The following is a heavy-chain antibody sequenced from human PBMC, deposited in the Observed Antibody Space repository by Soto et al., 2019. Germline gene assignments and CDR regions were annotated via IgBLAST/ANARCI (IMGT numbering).Heavy chain of an antibody. D-gene: IGHD5-18*01. Sequence: PSETLSLTCTVSGGSISSFYWSWIRQPPGKGLEWIGYIYYSGSTNYNPSLKSRVTISVDTSKNQFSLKLSSVTAADTAVYYCVSGRGYSYGSFDYWGQGTLVTVSS. CDR2: IYYSGST. CDR3: VSGRGYSYGSFDY. CDR1: GGSISSFY. J-gene: IGHJ4*02. V-gene: IGHV4-59*01.